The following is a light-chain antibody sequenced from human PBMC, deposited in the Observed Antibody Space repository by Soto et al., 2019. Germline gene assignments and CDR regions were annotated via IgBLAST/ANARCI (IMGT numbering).Light chain of an antibody. CDR2: SAS. Sequence: DIQVTQSPSSLSASVGDAVTITCRASRTVGTFLNWYQQKPGKAPNLLIYSASTLHSGVPSRFSDSGSGTDFALTISGLQPEDSATYDCQLSYITWTFGQGTKVEIK. J-gene: IGKJ1*01. CDR3: QLSYITWT. CDR1: RTVGTF. V-gene: IGKV1-39*01.